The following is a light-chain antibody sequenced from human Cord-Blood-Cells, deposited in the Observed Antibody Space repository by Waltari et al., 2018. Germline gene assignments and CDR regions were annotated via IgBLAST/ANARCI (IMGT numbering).Light chain of an antibody. CDR1: ALPKPY. CDR2: KDS. J-gene: IGLJ2*01. V-gene: IGLV3-25*03. Sequence: SYELTQPPSVSVSPGQTARITCPGDALPKPYAYWYQQKPGQAPVLVIYKDSERPSGVPERFSGSSAGTTVTLTISGVQAEGEADYYCQSADSSGTYVVFGGGTKLTVL. CDR3: QSADSSGTYVV.